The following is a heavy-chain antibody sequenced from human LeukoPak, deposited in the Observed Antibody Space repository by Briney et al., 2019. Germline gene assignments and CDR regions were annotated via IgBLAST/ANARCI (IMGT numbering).Heavy chain of an antibody. CDR3: AFSSGYYFDY. CDR2: IIPIFGTA. J-gene: IGHJ4*02. Sequence: GASVKVSCKASGGTFSSYAISWVRQAPGQGLEWMGGIIPIFGTANYAQKFQGRVTITTDESTSTAYMELSSLGSEDTAVYYCAFSSGYYFDYWGQGTLVTVSS. D-gene: IGHD3-22*01. V-gene: IGHV1-69*05. CDR1: GGTFSSYA.